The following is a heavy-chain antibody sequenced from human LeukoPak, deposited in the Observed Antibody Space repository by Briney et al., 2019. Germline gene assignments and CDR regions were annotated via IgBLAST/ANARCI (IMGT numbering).Heavy chain of an antibody. Sequence: SGPTLVKPTQTLTLTCTFSGFSLSTSGVGVGWIRQPPGKALEWLALIYCDDDKRYSPSLKSRLTITKGTSKSQVVLTMTNMDPVDTATYYCAHRQATTTWYPFDYWGQGTLVTVSS. CDR2: IYCDDDK. CDR3: AHRQATTTWYPFDY. V-gene: IGHV2-5*02. CDR1: GFSLSTSGVG. D-gene: IGHD5-12*01. J-gene: IGHJ4*02.